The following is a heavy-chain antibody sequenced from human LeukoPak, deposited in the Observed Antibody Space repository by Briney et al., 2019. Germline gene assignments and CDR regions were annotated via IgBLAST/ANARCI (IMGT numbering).Heavy chain of an antibody. CDR1: GFTLSTYS. CDR3: ARDSSAYYTFDI. Sequence: GGSLRLSCAASGFTLSTYSMNWVRQAPGKGLEWVSSISSSGGYIFDADSVKGRFTISRDNAKNSLYLQMNSLRAEDTAVYYCARDSSAYYTFDIWGQGTMVTVSS. V-gene: IGHV3-21*01. CDR2: ISSSGGYI. D-gene: IGHD3-22*01. J-gene: IGHJ3*02.